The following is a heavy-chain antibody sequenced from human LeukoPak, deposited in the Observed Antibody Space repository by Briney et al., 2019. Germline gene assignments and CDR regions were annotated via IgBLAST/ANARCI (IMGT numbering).Heavy chain of an antibody. Sequence: GGSLRLSCAASGFTFSSYAMSWVRQAPGKGLEWVSAISGSGGSTYYADSVKGRFTISRDNSKNTLYLQMNSLRAEDTAVYYCAREFGYCSTTSCPLGFWGQGTPVTVSS. CDR2: ISGSGGST. V-gene: IGHV3-23*01. CDR3: AREFGYCSTTSCPLGF. J-gene: IGHJ4*02. D-gene: IGHD2-2*03. CDR1: GFTFSSYA.